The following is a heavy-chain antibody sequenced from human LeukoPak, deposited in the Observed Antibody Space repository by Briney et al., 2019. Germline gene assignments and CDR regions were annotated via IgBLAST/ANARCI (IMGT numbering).Heavy chain of an antibody. CDR2: IYSGGST. D-gene: IGHD3-22*01. CDR1: GFTVSSNY. Sequence: GGSLRLSCAASGFTVSSNYMSWVRQAPGKGLEWVSVIYSGGSTYYADSVKGRFTTSRDNSKNTLYLQTNSLRAEDTAVYYCARGGHDYYDSSGLDYWGQGTLVTVSS. CDR3: ARGGHDYYDSSGLDY. V-gene: IGHV3-66*01. J-gene: IGHJ4*02.